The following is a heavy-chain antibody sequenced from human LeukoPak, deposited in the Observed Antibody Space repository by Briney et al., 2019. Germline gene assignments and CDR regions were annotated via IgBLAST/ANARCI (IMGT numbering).Heavy chain of an antibody. CDR2: ISGSGGST. V-gene: IGHV3-23*01. CDR1: GFTFSSYA. CDR3: ANRASGLLKRGDAFDI. D-gene: IGHD3-22*01. Sequence: PGGSLRLSCAASGFTFSSYAMSWVRQAPGKGLEWVSAISGSGGSTYYADSVKGRFTISRDNSKNTLYLQMNSLRAEDTAVYYCANRASGLLKRGDAFDIWGQGTMVTVSS. J-gene: IGHJ3*02.